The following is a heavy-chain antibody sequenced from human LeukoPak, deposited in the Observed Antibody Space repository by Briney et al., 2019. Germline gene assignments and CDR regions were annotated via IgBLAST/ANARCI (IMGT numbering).Heavy chain of an antibody. V-gene: IGHV3-30*18. CDR2: ISYDGSNK. Sequence: GRSLRLSCAASGFTFSSYGMHWVRQAPGKGLEWVVVISYDGSNKYYADSVKGRFTISRDNSKTTLYLQMNSLGPEDTAVYYCAKVFATATTFYYFDYWGQGTLVTVSS. D-gene: IGHD4-17*01. CDR3: AKVFATATTFYYFDY. CDR1: GFTFSSYG. J-gene: IGHJ4*02.